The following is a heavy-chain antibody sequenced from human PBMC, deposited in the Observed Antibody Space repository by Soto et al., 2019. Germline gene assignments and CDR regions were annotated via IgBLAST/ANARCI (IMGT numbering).Heavy chain of an antibody. D-gene: IGHD6-6*01. V-gene: IGHV4-31*03. J-gene: IGHJ4*02. Sequence: SETLSLTCSVSGGSISNGPYYWTWIRQHPGKGLEWIGYIYDTGTAYYNSALKTRVLISVDASKNQFSLKLSSVTAADTAVYYCARISSIAARTRFRYFDYWGQGTLVTVSS. CDR2: IYDTGTA. CDR1: GGSISNGPYY. CDR3: ARISSIAARTRFRYFDY.